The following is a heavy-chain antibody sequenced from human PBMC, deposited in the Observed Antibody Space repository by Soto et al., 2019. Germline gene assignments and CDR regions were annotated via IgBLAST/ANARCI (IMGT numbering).Heavy chain of an antibody. V-gene: IGHV3-11*04. CDR3: ARDPSPYTSGWYGIDF. D-gene: IGHD6-19*01. CDR1: GFTFRDFQ. CDR2: ISQSGNVI. J-gene: IGHJ4*01. Sequence: GGSLRLSCAASGFTFRDFQMSWIRRAPGKGLEWISYISQSGNVIYYADSLKGRFTISRDNSKNTLFLQMSSLTADDSAVYYCARDPSPYTSGWYGIDFWGLGTLVTVSS.